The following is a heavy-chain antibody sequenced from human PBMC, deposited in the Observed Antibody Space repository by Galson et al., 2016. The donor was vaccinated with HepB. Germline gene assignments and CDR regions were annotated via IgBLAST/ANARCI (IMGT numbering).Heavy chain of an antibody. CDR2: ISYTGGT. CDR3: VRDSQINWFYL. V-gene: IGHV4-39*02. Sequence: ETLSLTCSVSGDSISGSTYYWGWIRQPPGKGLEWIGTISYTGGTSYNPSLKSRVAISVDTTKNHFSLELTSVTAADTAVYFCVRDSQINWFYLWGQGTRVTVSS. J-gene: IGHJ5*02. CDR1: GDSISGSTYY.